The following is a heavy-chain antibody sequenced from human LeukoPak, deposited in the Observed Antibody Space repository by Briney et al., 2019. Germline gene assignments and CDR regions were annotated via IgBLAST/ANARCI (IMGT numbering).Heavy chain of an antibody. D-gene: IGHD3-10*01. CDR1: GFTFSSYG. J-gene: IGHJ5*02. CDR3: ARDTTYYYGSGSLSWFDP. CDR2: IWYDGSNK. Sequence: AGTLRLSCAASGFTFSSYGMHWVRQAPGKGLEWVAVIWYDGSNKYYADSVKGRFTISRDNSKNTLYLQMNSLRAEDTAVYYCARDTTYYYGSGSLSWFDPWGQGTLVTVSS. V-gene: IGHV3-33*01.